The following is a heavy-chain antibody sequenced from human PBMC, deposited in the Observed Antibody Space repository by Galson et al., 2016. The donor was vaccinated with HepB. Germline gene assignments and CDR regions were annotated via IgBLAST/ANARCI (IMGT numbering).Heavy chain of an antibody. CDR1: GFTFSTYW. Sequence: SLRLSCAASGFTFSTYWMHWVRQAPGKGLVWVSRINSDGSSTGFADSVKGRFTISRDNAKNTLYLQMNSLRAEDTAVYYCASSVRGSGSPPGGYWGQGTLLTVSS. D-gene: IGHD3-10*01. J-gene: IGHJ4*02. V-gene: IGHV3-74*01. CDR3: ASSVRGSGSPPGGY. CDR2: INSDGSST.